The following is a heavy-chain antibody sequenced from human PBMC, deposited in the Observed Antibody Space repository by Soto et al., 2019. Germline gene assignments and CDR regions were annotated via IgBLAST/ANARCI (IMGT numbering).Heavy chain of an antibody. V-gene: IGHV3-30-3*01. CDR3: ARDRYEGGSGSLFDY. CDR1: GFTFSSYA. J-gene: IGHJ4*02. D-gene: IGHD3-10*01. CDR2: ISYDGSNK. Sequence: QVQLVESGGGVVQPGRSLRLSCAASGFTFSSYAMHWVRQAPGKGLEWVAVISYDGSNKYHADSVKGRFTISRDNSKNTLYLQMNSLRAEDTAVYYCARDRYEGGSGSLFDYWGQGTLVTVSS.